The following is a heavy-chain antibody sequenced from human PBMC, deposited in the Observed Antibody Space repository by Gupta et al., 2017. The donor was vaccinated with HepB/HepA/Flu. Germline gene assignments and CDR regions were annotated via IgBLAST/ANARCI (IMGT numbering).Heavy chain of an antibody. CDR1: EGTFNTYA. CDR2: IIPSVEMT. CDR3: ASQDYYEGGGFDY. D-gene: IGHD3-22*01. V-gene: IGHV1-69*04. Sequence: VQLVQSGTEMTKTGSSVKVSCQTSEGTFNTYAINWVRQAPGQGLEWMGRIIPSVEMTDYGEKFQGRVTFAADSSTNTAYMGLSGLKSEDSAVYYCASQDYYEGGGFDYWGQGTLITVAS. J-gene: IGHJ4*02.